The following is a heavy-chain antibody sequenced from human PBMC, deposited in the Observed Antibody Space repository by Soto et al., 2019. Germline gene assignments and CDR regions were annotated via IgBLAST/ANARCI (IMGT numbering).Heavy chain of an antibody. D-gene: IGHD2-8*01. V-gene: IGHV4-59*01. CDR1: VGSISRYY. Sequence: SETLSLTCSVSVGSISRYYWSWIRQPPGKGLEWIGYAYYSGDTGYNPSLQSRVTMAVDTSKNQVSLKLTSVTAADTAVYYCARDRSTYGGGGTGEVKENWFDPWGQGALVTVSS. J-gene: IGHJ5*02. CDR3: ARDRSTYGGGGTGEVKENWFDP. CDR2: AYYSGDT.